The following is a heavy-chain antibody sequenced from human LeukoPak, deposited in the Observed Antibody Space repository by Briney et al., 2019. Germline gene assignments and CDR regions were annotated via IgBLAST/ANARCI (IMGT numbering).Heavy chain of an antibody. V-gene: IGHV1-69*13. Sequence: SVKVSCKASGGTFSSYAISWVRQAPGQGLEWMGGIIPIFGTANYAQKFQGRVTITADESTSTAYMELSSLRSEDTAVYYCATSPVGLGALDIWGQGTMVTVSS. CDR3: ATSPVGLGALDI. J-gene: IGHJ3*02. CDR1: GGTFSSYA. CDR2: IIPIFGTA. D-gene: IGHD6-19*01.